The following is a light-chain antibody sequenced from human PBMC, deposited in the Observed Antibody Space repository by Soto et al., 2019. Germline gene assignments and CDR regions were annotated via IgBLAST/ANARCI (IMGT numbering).Light chain of an antibody. CDR2: IAS. V-gene: IGKV1-39*01. J-gene: IGKJ4*01. CDR1: QIV. Sequence: DIQMTQSPSSLSASVGDRVTITCRASQIVNKAGDAPKLLIYIASGLQSGVPSRFNGSGSGTDFTLNINSLQPDDVANYFCQQTYSFPVTFGGGTKVEIK. CDR3: QQTYSFPVT.